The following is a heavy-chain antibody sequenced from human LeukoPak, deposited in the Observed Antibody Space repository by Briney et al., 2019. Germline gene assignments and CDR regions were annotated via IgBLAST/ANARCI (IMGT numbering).Heavy chain of an antibody. CDR1: GFTVSSNY. Sequence: GGSLRLSCAASGFTVSSNYMSWVRQAPGKGLEWVSVIYSGGSTYYADSVKGRFTISRDNSKNTLYLQMNSLRAEDTAVYYCARELDYGGYGAHDAFDIWGQGTMVTVSS. D-gene: IGHD4-23*01. J-gene: IGHJ3*02. V-gene: IGHV3-53*01. CDR2: IYSGGST. CDR3: ARELDYGGYGAHDAFDI.